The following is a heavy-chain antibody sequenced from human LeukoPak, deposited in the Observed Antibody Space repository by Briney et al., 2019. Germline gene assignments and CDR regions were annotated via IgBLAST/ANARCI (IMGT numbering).Heavy chain of an antibody. CDR2: IYPSDSET. Sequence: GESLKISCKGSGFGGYWLAWMRQMPGQGLEWMGFIYPSDSETKYSPSFQGQVTLSADKSISTAYLQWSSLKASDTAMYYCARQVAAAGSPWFDPWGQGTLVTVSS. CDR3: ARQVAAAGSPWFDP. V-gene: IGHV5-51*01. D-gene: IGHD6-13*01. CDR1: GFGGYW. J-gene: IGHJ5*02.